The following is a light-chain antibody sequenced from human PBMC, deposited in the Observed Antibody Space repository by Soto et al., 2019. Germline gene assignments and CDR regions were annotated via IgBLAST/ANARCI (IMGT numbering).Light chain of an antibody. CDR2: GVS. CDR1: QSVGRS. V-gene: IGKV1-5*01. CDR3: QQYDTYFRYT. J-gene: IGKJ2*01. Sequence: DIQMTQSPSTLSASVGDRVTITCRASQSVGRSLAWYQQQRGKAPKLLIYGVSTLESGVPSRFSGFGSGTEFTLSISSLQPDDFANYYCQQYDTYFRYTFGQGTKLDIK.